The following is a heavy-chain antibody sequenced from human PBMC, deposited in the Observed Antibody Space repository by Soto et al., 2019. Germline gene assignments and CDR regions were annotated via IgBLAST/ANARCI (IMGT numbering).Heavy chain of an antibody. Sequence: QVQLQESGPGLVKPSETLSLTCTVSGGSISSYYWSWIRQPPGKGLEWIGYIYYSGSTNYNPSLKSRVTTSVDTSKNQSSLKLSYVTAADTAVYYCARPHGGSSGWDNWFDPWGQGTLVTVSS. CDR2: IYYSGST. CDR3: ARPHGGSSGWDNWFDP. D-gene: IGHD6-25*01. CDR1: GGSISSYY. J-gene: IGHJ5*02. V-gene: IGHV4-59*01.